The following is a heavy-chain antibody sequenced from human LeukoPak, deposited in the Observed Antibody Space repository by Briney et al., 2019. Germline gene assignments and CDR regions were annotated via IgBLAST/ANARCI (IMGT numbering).Heavy chain of an antibody. CDR1: GFTFKNYV. Sequence: GGSLRLSCVASGFTFKNYVMNWVRQAPGKGLEWLATIYGSGVSISYADSVKGRFTISRDNSNNTLYLQMNSLRAEDTAMYYRAKDLGWELPAEAYWGQGILVTVSS. D-gene: IGHD1-26*01. J-gene: IGHJ4*02. CDR3: AKDLGWELPAEAY. V-gene: IGHV3-23*01. CDR2: IYGSGVSI.